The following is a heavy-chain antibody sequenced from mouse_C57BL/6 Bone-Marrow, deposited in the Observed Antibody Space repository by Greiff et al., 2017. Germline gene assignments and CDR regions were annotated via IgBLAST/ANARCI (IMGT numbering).Heavy chain of an antibody. CDR1: EYEFPSHD. CDR2: INSDGGST. CDR3: ARHGYGYYAMDY. J-gene: IGHJ4*01. Sequence: EVQGVESGGGLVQPGESLKLSCESNEYEFPSHDMSWVRKTPETRLELVAAINSDGGSTYYPDTMERRLTISRDNTKKTLDLQMSSLRSEDTALYYCARHGYGYYAMDYWGQGTSVTVSS. D-gene: IGHD2-2*01. V-gene: IGHV5-2*01.